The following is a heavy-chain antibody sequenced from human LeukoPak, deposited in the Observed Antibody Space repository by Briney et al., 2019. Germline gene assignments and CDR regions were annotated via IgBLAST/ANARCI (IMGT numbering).Heavy chain of an antibody. Sequence: ASVKVSCKASGSTFTRYYIHWVRQAPGQGLDWMGMINPSSGSTRFAQMFQDRVTMTRDTSTSAVYMELSSLRSEDTAVYYCARGRTTLDAFDNWGQGTMVTVSS. CDR1: GSTFTRYY. J-gene: IGHJ3*02. CDR2: INPSSGST. D-gene: IGHD1-7*01. V-gene: IGHV1-46*01. CDR3: ARGRTTLDAFDN.